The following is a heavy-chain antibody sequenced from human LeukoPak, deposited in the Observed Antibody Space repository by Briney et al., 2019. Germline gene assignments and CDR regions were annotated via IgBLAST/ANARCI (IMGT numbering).Heavy chain of an antibody. J-gene: IGHJ4*02. CDR2: ISGSGGST. CDR3: AKDHSSSWPAVSYFDY. CDR1: GFTFSSYA. D-gene: IGHD6-13*01. V-gene: IGHV3-23*01. Sequence: GGSLRLSCAASGFTFSSYAMSWVRQAPGKEPEWVSAISGSGGSTYYADSVKGRFTISRDNSKNTLYLQMNSLRAEDTAVYYCAKDHSSSWPAVSYFDYWGQGTLVTVSS.